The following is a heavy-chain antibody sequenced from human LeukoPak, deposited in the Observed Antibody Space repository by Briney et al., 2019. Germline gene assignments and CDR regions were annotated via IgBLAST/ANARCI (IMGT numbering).Heavy chain of an antibody. Sequence: GASVKVSCKASGGTFSSYAIGWVRQAPGQGLEWMGRIIPIFGTANYAQKFQGRVTITADKSTSTAYMELSSLRSEDTAVYYCARDRQYYYDSSGQGYWGQGTLVTVSS. D-gene: IGHD3-22*01. V-gene: IGHV1-69*06. CDR2: IIPIFGTA. CDR1: GGTFSSYA. CDR3: ARDRQYYYDSSGQGY. J-gene: IGHJ4*02.